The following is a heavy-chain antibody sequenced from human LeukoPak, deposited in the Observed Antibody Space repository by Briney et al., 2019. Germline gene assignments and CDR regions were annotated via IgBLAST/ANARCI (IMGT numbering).Heavy chain of an antibody. J-gene: IGHJ4*02. CDR3: ARVFVKGYCSSTSCYSLKPLDY. V-gene: IGHV4-34*01. D-gene: IGHD2-2*01. CDR2: INHSGST. CDR1: GGSFSGYY. Sequence: SETLSLTCAVSGGSFSGYYWSRIRQPPGKGLEWTGEINHSGSTNYNPSLKSRVTISVDTSKNQFSLKLSSVTAADTAVYYCARVFVKGYCSSTSCYSLKPLDYWGQGTLVTVSS.